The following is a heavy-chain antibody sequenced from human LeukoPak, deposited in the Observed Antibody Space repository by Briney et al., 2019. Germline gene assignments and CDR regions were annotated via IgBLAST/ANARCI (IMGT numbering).Heavy chain of an antibody. V-gene: IGHV3-53*01. CDR1: GFTVSSKY. J-gene: IGHJ4*02. Sequence: GGSLRLSCAASGFTVSSKYMSWVRQAPGKGLEWVSVIYSGGSTYYADSVRGRFTISRDNSKNTLYLQMNSLRAEDTAVYYCARHTNDYLLNTFDSWGQGTLATISS. D-gene: IGHD1-1*01. CDR2: IYSGGST. CDR3: ARHTNDYLLNTFDS.